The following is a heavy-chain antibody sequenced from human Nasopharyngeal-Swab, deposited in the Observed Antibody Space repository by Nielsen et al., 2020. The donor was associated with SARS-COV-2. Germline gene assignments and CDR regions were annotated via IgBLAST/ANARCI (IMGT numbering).Heavy chain of an antibody. D-gene: IGHD3-22*01. CDR2: VYYTGRA. CDR1: GGSISSYY. V-gene: IGHV4-59*01. CDR3: ARGRRGYYDSSGEDFDY. J-gene: IGHJ4*02. Sequence: SETLSLTCTVSGGSISSYYWTWIRQPPGKGLEWMGYVYYTGRASYNPYLKSRVTMSVDTSKNHFSLRLTSVTAADTAVYYCARGRRGYYDSSGEDFDYWGQGALVNVSS.